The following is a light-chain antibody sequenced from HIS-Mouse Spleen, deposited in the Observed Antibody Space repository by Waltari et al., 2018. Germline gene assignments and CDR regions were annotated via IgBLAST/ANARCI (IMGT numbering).Light chain of an antibody. CDR2: RNN. CDR3: AAWDDSLSGPV. CDR1: RSNIGSNY. V-gene: IGLV1-47*01. J-gene: IGLJ3*02. Sequence: QSVLTQPPSASGTPGQRVTISCSGSRSNIGSNYVYWYQQLPGTAPKLLIYRNNQRTSGVPDRFSGSKSGTSASLAISGLRSEDEADYYCAAWDDSLSGPVFGGGTKLTVL.